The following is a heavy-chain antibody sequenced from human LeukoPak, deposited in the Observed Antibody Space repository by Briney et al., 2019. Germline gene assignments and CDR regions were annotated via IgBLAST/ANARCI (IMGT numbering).Heavy chain of an antibody. CDR1: GGSFSGCY. CDR2: INHSGST. CDR3: ARGRGFSSSWPYDY. V-gene: IGHV4-34*01. Sequence: SETLSLTCAVYGGSFSGCYWSWIRQPPGKGLEWIREINHSGSTNYNPSLKSRVTISVDTSKNQFSLKLSSVTAADTAVYYCARGRGFSSSWPYDYWGQGTLVTVSS. D-gene: IGHD6-13*01. J-gene: IGHJ4*02.